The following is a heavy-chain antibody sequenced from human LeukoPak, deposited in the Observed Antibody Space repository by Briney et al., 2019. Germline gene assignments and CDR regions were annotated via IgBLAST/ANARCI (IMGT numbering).Heavy chain of an antibody. CDR2: IYYSGST. J-gene: IGHJ4*02. CDR1: GGSISSYY. D-gene: IGHD1-1*01. CDR3: ASTRTTPWFDY. V-gene: IGHV4-59*01. Sequence: SETLSLTCTVSGGSISSYYWSWIRQPPGKRLEWIGYIYYSGSTNYNPSLKSRVTISVDTSKNQFSLKLSSVTAADTAVYYCASTRTTPWFDYWGQGTLVTVSS.